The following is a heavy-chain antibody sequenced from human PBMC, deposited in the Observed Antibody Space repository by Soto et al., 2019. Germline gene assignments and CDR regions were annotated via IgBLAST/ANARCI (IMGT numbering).Heavy chain of an antibody. V-gene: IGHV1-46*01. CDR3: AGEVRISGTTSWFDP. Sequence: QVQLVQSGAVVRKPGASVKISCQASGYMSTSYYIHWVRQAPGQGLEWMGLINPSGDGTSNVQQVQGRVSLTTAMTTSTACMELSSLRPDDTALYFCAGEVRISGTTSWFDPWGQGTLVTVSS. CDR2: INPSGDGT. D-gene: IGHD1-20*01. CDR1: GYMSTSYY. J-gene: IGHJ5*02.